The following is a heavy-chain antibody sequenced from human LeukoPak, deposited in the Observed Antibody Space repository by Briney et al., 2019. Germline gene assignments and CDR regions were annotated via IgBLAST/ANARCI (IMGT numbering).Heavy chain of an antibody. CDR2: IIPIFGTA. J-gene: IGHJ4*02. D-gene: IGHD5-12*01. V-gene: IGHV1-69*13. CDR3: ARAGGGYDPFDY. Sequence: SVKVSCKASGGTFSSYAISWVRQAPGQGLEWMGGIIPIFGTANYAQKFQGRVTITADESTSTAYMELSSLRSEDTAVYYCARAGGGYDPFDYWGQGTLVTVPS. CDR1: GGTFSSYA.